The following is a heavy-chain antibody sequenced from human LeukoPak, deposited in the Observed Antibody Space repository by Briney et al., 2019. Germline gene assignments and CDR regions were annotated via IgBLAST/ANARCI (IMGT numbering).Heavy chain of an antibody. D-gene: IGHD2-8*02. CDR1: GFTFSTFA. V-gene: IGHV3-23*01. Sequence: GGSLRLSCAASGFTFSTFAMIWVRQPPGKGLEWASSIFPSGGEIHYADSVRGRFTISRDNSKSILSLQMNSLRAEDTAIYYCATYRQVLLPFESWGQGTLVTVSS. CDR2: IFPSGGEI. CDR3: ATYRQVLLPFES. J-gene: IGHJ4*02.